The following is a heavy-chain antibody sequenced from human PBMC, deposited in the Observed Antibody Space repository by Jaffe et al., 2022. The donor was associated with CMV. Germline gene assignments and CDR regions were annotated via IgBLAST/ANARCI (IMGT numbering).Heavy chain of an antibody. CDR3: ARDLPLWFGELPDNTRYGMDV. D-gene: IGHD3-10*01. CDR1: GGTFSSYA. CDR2: IIPIFGTA. J-gene: IGHJ6*02. Sequence: QVQLVQSGAEVKKPGSSVKVSCKASGGTFSSYAISWVRQAPGQGLEWMGGIIPIFGTANYAQKFQGRVTITADESTSTAYMELSSLRSEDTAVYYCARDLPLWFGELPDNTRYGMDVWGQGTTVTVSS. V-gene: IGHV1-69*01.